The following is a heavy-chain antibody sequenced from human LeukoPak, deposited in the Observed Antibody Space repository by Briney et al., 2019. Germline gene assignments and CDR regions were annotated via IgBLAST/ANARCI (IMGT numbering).Heavy chain of an antibody. CDR3: ARPSSGWYVLDY. Sequence: GESLKISCKGSGYSFTDYWISWVRQMPGKGLEWMGRIDPSDSYTNYSPSFQGHVTISADKSISTAYLQWSSLKASDTAMYYCARPSSGWYVLDYWGQGTLVTVSS. J-gene: IGHJ4*02. V-gene: IGHV5-10-1*01. D-gene: IGHD6-19*01. CDR1: GYSFTDYW. CDR2: IDPSDSYT.